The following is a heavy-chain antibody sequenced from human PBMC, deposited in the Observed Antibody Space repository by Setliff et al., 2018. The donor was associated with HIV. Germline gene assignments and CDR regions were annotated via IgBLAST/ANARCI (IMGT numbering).Heavy chain of an antibody. D-gene: IGHD3-3*01. Sequence: PSETLSLTCAVSGYSISSGYYWGWIRQPPGRGLEWIGNIYHSGGTHYNPSLRSRVTISVDTSKNHFSLKLSSVTAADTAVFYCARVPFTTGFDYWGQGIQVTAPQ. CDR2: IYHSGGT. CDR1: GYSISSGYY. V-gene: IGHV4-38-2*01. CDR3: ARVPFTTGFDY. J-gene: IGHJ4*02.